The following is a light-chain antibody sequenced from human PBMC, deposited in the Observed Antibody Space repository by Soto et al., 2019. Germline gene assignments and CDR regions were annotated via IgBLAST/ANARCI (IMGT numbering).Light chain of an antibody. J-gene: IGLJ1*01. CDR3: LSYDKSLSGYV. CDR1: SANIGAGYD. CDR2: GNT. V-gene: IGLV1-40*01. Sequence: QSVLTQPPSVSGSPGQSLTLSCTGVSANIGAGYDVHWYQQLPGAAPKVVIYGNTNRPSGVPDRFSGSKSGPSASLVITGLQAEDEADYYCLSYDKSLSGYVFGAGTKVTVL.